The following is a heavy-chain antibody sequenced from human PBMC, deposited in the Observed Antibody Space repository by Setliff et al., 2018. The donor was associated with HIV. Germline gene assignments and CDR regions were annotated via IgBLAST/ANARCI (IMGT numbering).Heavy chain of an antibody. J-gene: IGHJ4*02. CDR1: DFTFSSFW. V-gene: IGHV3-74*01. D-gene: IGHD6-25*01. CDR2: IRSDDTGV. CDR3: ACDRAARSLDY. Sequence: PGGSLRLSCEASDFTFSSFWMHWVRQVPRKGLVWISRIRSDDTGVNYADSVRGRFTISRDIARNTLYLQMNSLRPEDTAMYYCACDRAARSLDYWGQGTLVT.